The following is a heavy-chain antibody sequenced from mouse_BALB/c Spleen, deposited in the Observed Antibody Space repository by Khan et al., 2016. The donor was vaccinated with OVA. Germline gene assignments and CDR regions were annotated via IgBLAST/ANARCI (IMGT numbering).Heavy chain of an antibody. CDR2: INPSTGYT. D-gene: IGHD1-1*01. J-gene: IGHJ3*01. Sequence: PGPELAKPGASVKMSCKASGYTFTNYWMPWVKQRPGQGLEWIGYINPSTGYTEYNQKFKDKATLTADKSSRTAYMQLSSLTAEDSAVYCGRNHGSISAWFTYWGQGTLVTVSA. CDR1: GYTFTNYW. V-gene: IGHV1-7*01. CDR3: RNHGSISAWFTY.